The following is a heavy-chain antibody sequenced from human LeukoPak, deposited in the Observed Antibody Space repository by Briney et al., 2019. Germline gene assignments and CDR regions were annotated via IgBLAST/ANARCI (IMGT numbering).Heavy chain of an antibody. V-gene: IGHV1-18*04. CDR2: ISAYNGNT. Sequence: ASVKVSCTASGYTFTSYGICWVRQAPGQALEWVGWISAYNGNTNYAQKLQSSVNMTTDTSSSTAYRELRSLRSDDTAVCYCARDESDVDTAETAIDYWGQGTLVTVSS. J-gene: IGHJ4*02. CDR1: GYTFTSYG. CDR3: ARDESDVDTAETAIDY. D-gene: IGHD5-18*01.